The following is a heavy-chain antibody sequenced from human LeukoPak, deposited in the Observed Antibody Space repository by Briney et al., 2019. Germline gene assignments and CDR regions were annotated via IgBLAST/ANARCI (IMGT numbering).Heavy chain of an antibody. CDR2: INSDGSST. J-gene: IGHJ4*02. Sequence: QPGGSLRLSCSASGFPFRSNWMHWVRHAPAKGLVWVSRINSDGSSTSYADSVKGRFTISRDNAKNTLYLQMNSLRAEDTAVYYCARGLWYPSDYWGQGTLVTVSS. D-gene: IGHD6-13*01. CDR1: GFPFRSNW. V-gene: IGHV3-74*01. CDR3: ARGLWYPSDY.